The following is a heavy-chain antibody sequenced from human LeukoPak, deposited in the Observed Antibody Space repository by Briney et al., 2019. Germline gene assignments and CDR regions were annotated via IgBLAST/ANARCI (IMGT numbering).Heavy chain of an antibody. J-gene: IGHJ4*02. CDR2: ISGSGGST. V-gene: IGHV3-23*01. CDR3: AKDFVVVPAAIREADY. Sequence: GGSLRLSCAASGFTFSSYAMSWVRQAPGKGLEWVSAISGSGGSTYYADSVKGRFTISRDNSKNTLYLQMNSLRAEDTAVYYCAKDFVVVPAAIREADYWGQGTLVTVSS. CDR1: GFTFSSYA. D-gene: IGHD2-2*02.